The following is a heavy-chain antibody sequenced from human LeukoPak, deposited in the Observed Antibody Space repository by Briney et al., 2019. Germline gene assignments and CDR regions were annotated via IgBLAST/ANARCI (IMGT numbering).Heavy chain of an antibody. V-gene: IGHV1-18*01. Sequence: ASVKVSCKASGYTFTSYGISWVRQAPGQGLEWMGWISAYNGNTNYAQKLQGRVTMTTDTSTSTAYMELRSLRSDDTAVYYCARDVPEYCGGDCYLGWFDPWGQGTLVTVSS. CDR1: GYTFTSYG. CDR3: ARDVPEYCGGDCYLGWFDP. D-gene: IGHD2-21*02. CDR2: ISAYNGNT. J-gene: IGHJ5*02.